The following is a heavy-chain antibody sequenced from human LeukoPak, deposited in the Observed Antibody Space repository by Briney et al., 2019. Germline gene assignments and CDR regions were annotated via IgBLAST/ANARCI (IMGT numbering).Heavy chain of an antibody. J-gene: IGHJ3*02. CDR1: GGSISSGDYY. CDR2: IYYSGST. CDR3: ARPTTADAFDI. Sequence: SETLSLTCTVSGGSISSGDYYWSWIRQPPGKGLEWIGSIYYSGSTYYNPSLKSRVTISVDTSKNQFSLKLSSVTAADTAVYYCARPTTADAFDIWGQGTMVTVSS. V-gene: IGHV4-39*01. D-gene: IGHD1-14*01.